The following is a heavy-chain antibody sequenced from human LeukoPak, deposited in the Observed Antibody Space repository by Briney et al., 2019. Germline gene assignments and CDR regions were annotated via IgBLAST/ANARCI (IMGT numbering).Heavy chain of an antibody. J-gene: IGHJ1*01. D-gene: IGHD4-17*01. CDR2: ISSSSSYI. CDR1: GFTFSSYS. Sequence: PGGSLRLSCAASGFTFSSYSMNWVRQAPGKGLEWVSSISSSSSYIYYADSVKGRFTISRDNAKNSLYLQMNNLRAEDTAVYYCARSAPFYGDAYAEYFQHWGQGTLVTVSS. CDR3: ARSAPFYGDAYAEYFQH. V-gene: IGHV3-21*01.